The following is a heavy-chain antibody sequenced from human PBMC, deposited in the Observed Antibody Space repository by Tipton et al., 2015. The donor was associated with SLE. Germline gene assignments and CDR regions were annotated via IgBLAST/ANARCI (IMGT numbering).Heavy chain of an antibody. V-gene: IGHV4-34*01. CDR2: INHSGSS. CDR3: ARLGRDGDYENDWYFDF. D-gene: IGHD4-17*01. CDR1: GGSFSAYY. J-gene: IGHJ2*01. Sequence: LSLTCAVYGGSFSAYYWSWIRQPPGKGLEWIGEINHSGSSDYNPSLRSRVTISIDTSKNQFSLKLNSVTAADTAVYYCARLGRDGDYENDWYFDFWGRGTLVTVSS.